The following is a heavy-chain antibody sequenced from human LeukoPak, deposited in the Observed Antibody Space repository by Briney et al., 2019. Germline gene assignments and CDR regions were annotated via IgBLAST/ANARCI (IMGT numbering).Heavy chain of an antibody. J-gene: IGHJ3*02. V-gene: IGHV1-46*03. CDR2: INPSGGST. D-gene: IGHD2-2*01. Sequence: ASVKVSCKASGYTFTSYYMHWVRQAPGQGLEWMGIINPSGGSTSYAQKFQGRVTMTRDTSTSTVYMELSSLRSEDTAVYYCARDINQLRALHAFDIWGQGTMVTVSS. CDR1: GYTFTSYY. CDR3: ARDINQLRALHAFDI.